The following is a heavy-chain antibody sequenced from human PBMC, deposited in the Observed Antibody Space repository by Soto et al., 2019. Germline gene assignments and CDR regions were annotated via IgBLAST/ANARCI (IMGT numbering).Heavy chain of an antibody. CDR3: ARDRCSGGSCYGSYYYYYGMDV. J-gene: IGHJ6*02. V-gene: IGHV1-69*13. Sequence: ASVKVSCKASGGTFSSYAISWVRQAPGQGLEWMGGIIPIFGTANYAQKFQGRVTITADESTSTAYMELSSLRSEDTAVYYCARDRCSGGSCYGSYYYYYGMDVWGQGTTVTVSS. CDR2: IIPIFGTA. CDR1: GGTFSSYA. D-gene: IGHD2-15*01.